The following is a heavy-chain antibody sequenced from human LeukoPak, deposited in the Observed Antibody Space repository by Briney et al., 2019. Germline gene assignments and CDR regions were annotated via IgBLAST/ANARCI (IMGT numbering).Heavy chain of an antibody. D-gene: IGHD3-10*01. Sequence: SETLSLTCTVSGGSISSSSYYWGWIRQPPGKGLEWIGSIYYSGSTYYNPSLKCRVTISVDTSKNQFSLKLSSVTAADTAVYYCATITMVRGATVDYWGQGTLVTVSS. V-gene: IGHV4-39*01. CDR1: GGSISSSSYY. CDR3: ATITMVRGATVDY. CDR2: IYYSGST. J-gene: IGHJ4*02.